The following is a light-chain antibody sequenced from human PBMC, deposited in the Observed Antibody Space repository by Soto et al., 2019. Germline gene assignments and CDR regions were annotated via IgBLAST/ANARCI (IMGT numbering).Light chain of an antibody. J-gene: IGLJ3*02. CDR3: SSYTSSNTWL. V-gene: IGLV2-14*01. Sequence: QSALTQPASVSGSPGQSITISCTGTSSDVGGYTQVSWYQQIPGKAPKLMIHDGYKRPSGVSSRFSGSKSGNTASLTISGLQAEDEADYYCSSYTSSNTWLFGGGTKLTVL. CDR1: SSDVGGYTQ. CDR2: DGY.